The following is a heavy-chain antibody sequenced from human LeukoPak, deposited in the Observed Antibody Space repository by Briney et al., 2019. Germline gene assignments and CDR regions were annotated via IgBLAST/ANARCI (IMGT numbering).Heavy chain of an antibody. V-gene: IGHV3-48*02. CDR1: GFTFSTYS. D-gene: IGHD3-22*01. CDR2: ISSSSSTI. CDR3: ARRDYYDSSGYYYTWFDP. Sequence: PGGSLRLSCAAPGFTFSTYSMNWVRQAPGKGLEWISYISSSSSTIYFADSVKGRFTISRDNAKNSLYLQMNSLRDEDTAVYYCARRDYYDSSGYYYTWFDPWGQGTLVTVSS. J-gene: IGHJ5*02.